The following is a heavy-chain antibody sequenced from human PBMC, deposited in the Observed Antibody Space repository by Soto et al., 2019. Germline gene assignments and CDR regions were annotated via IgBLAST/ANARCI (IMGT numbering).Heavy chain of an antibody. D-gene: IGHD2-2*03. J-gene: IGHJ6*02. CDR1: GYSISSGYY. CDR2: IYHSGST. CDR3: ARDGYCSSTSCAAYYYYGMDV. Sequence: LFLTFAVSGYSISSGYYWGWIRQPPGKGLEWIGSIYHSGSTYYNPSLKSRVTISVDTSKNQFSLKLSSVTAADTAVYYCARDGYCSSTSCAAYYYYGMDVWGQGTTVTVSS. V-gene: IGHV4-38-2*02.